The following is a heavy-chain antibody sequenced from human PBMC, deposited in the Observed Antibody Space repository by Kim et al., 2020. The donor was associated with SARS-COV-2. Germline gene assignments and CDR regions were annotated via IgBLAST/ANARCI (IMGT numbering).Heavy chain of an antibody. CDR3: ATTPRGVILWYFDY. V-gene: IGHV3-23*01. Sequence: ADSVKGRFTISRDNSKNTLYLQMNSLRAEDTAVYYCATTPRGVILWYFDYWGQGTLVTVSS. D-gene: IGHD3-10*01. J-gene: IGHJ4*02.